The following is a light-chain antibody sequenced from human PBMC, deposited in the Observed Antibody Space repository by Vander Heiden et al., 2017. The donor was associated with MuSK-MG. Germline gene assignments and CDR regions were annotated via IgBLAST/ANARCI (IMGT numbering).Light chain of an antibody. Sequence: EIVMTQSPATLSVSPGERATLSCRASQSVSSNLAWYQQKPGQAPRLLIYGASTRATGIPARFSGSGSGTEFTLTISSLQSEDFAVYYCQQDNNWLGGTFGQGTKVEIK. V-gene: IGKV3-15*01. CDR3: QQDNNWLGGT. CDR1: QSVSSN. CDR2: GAS. J-gene: IGKJ1*01.